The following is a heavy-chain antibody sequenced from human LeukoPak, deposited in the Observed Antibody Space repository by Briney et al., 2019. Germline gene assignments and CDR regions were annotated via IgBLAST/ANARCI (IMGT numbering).Heavy chain of an antibody. J-gene: IGHJ5*02. D-gene: IGHD3-10*01. CDR3: ATCYGSENWFDP. CDR2: FDPEDGET. V-gene: IGHV1-24*01. CDR1: GYTLTELS. Sequence: GASVKVSCKVSGYTLTELSMHWVRQAPGTGLEWMGGFDPEDGETIYAQKFQGRVTMTEDTSTDTAYMELSSLRSEDTAVYYCATCYGSENWFDPWGQGTLVTVSS.